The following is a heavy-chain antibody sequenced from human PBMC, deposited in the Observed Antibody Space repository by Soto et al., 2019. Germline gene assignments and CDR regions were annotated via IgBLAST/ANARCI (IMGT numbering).Heavy chain of an antibody. V-gene: IGHV4-59*01. D-gene: IGHD3-9*01. CDR1: GGSISSYY. Sequence: PSETLCLTCTVSGGSISSYYWSWIRQPPGKGLEWIGYIYYSGSTNYDPSLKSRVTISVDTSKNQFSLKLSSVTAADTAVYYCARSAYYDILTTDPDAFDIWGQGTMVTVSS. J-gene: IGHJ3*02. CDR3: ARSAYYDILTTDPDAFDI. CDR2: IYYSGST.